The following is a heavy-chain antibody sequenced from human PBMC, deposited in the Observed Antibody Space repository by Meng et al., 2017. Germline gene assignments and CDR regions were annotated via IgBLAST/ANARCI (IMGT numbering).Heavy chain of an antibody. Sequence: QVQLVQPGAEVQKPGSSVKVPCKASGGTFSSYAISWVRQAPGQGLEWMGGIIPILGTANYAQKFQGRVTITADKSTSTAYMELSSLRSEDTAVYYCHSGWYQAGDDYWGQGTLVTVSS. CDR2: IIPILGTA. J-gene: IGHJ4*02. CDR3: HSGWYQAGDDY. D-gene: IGHD6-19*01. CDR1: GGTFSSYA. V-gene: IGHV1-69*06.